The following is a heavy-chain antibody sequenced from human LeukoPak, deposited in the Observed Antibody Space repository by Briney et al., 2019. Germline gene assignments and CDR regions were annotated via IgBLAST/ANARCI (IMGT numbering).Heavy chain of an antibody. Sequence: GGSLRLSCVASGVTLSNYAMSWARQAPGKGLEWVSTITTSDGDTYYADSVKGRFTVSRDSSKNTLYLQMNSLRAEDTAVYYCAKDGGLWVSAHWGDSWGRGTLVTVSS. V-gene: IGHV3-23*01. J-gene: IGHJ4*02. D-gene: IGHD7-27*01. CDR1: GVTLSNYA. CDR2: ITTSDGDT. CDR3: AKDGGLWVSAHWGDS.